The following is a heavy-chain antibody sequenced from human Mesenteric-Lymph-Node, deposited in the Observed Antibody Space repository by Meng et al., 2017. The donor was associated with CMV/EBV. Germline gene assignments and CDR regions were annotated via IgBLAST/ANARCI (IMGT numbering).Heavy chain of an antibody. CDR2: MKPNTGGT. D-gene: IGHD6-6*01. J-gene: IGHJ4*02. V-gene: IGHV1-2*02. Sequence: ASVKVSCKTSGYTFNDYFIHWVRQAPGQGLEWMGWMKPNTGGTNYAQKFQGRVTMTRDTSINTAYMELRSLRSDDTAMYYCARAPHRRSARLSTDYWGQGTLVTVSS. CDR1: GYTFNDYF. CDR3: ARAPHRRSARLSTDY.